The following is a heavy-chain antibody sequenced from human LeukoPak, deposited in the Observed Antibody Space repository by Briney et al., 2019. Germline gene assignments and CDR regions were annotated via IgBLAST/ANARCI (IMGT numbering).Heavy chain of an antibody. CDR1: GFTFSTYA. V-gene: IGHV3-23*01. D-gene: IGHD2-2*01. J-gene: IGHJ4*02. Sequence: GGSLRLSCAASGFTFSTYAMSWVRQAPGKGLEWVAAIVYSGDTTFYADSVKDRFTISRDNSKNTVYLQMNSLRAEDSAVYYCAKDQCSTSGCYAGGGYWGQGTLVTVSS. CDR3: AKDQCSTSGCYAGGGY. CDR2: IVYSGDTT.